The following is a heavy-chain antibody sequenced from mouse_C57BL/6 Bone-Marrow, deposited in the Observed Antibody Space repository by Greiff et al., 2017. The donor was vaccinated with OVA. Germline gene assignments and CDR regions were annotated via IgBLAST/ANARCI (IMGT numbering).Heavy chain of an antibody. V-gene: IGHV1-9*01. CDR1: GYTFTGYW. CDR3: ARAGWLLRAWFAY. CDR2: IFPGSGST. J-gene: IGHJ3*01. D-gene: IGHD2-3*01. Sequence: QVQLKESGAELMKPGASVKLSCKATGYTFTGYWIEWVKQRPGHGLEWIGEIFPGSGSTNYNEKFQGKATFTADPSSNKAYMQLSSLTTEDSAIYYCARAGWLLRAWFAYWGQGTLVTVSA.